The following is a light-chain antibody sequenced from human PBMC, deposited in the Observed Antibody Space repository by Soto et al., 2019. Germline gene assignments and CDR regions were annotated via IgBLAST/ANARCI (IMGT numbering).Light chain of an antibody. CDR3: AAWDDSLNAL. CDR2: IND. CDR1: SGDVGGYKF. J-gene: IGLJ1*01. Sequence: QSALTQPASVSGSPGQSITIYCTGTSGDVGGYKFVSWYQQLPGAAPKLLIYINDQRPSGVPDRFSGSKSGTSASLAISGLQPEDEADYYCAAWDDSLNALFGTGTKVTVL. V-gene: IGLV1-44*01.